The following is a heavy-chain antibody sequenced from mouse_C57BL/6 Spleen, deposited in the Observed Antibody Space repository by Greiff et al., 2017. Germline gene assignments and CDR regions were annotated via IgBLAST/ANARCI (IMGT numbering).Heavy chain of an antibody. CDR2: IYPSDSET. CDR3: ARASGKLYYDYDAFAY. V-gene: IGHV1-61*01. D-gene: IGHD2-4*01. Sequence: QVQLQQPGAELVRPGSSVKLSCKASGYTFTSYWMDWVKQRPGQGLEWIGNIYPSDSETHYNQKFKDKATLTVDKSSSTAYMQLSSLTSEDSAVYYCARASGKLYYDYDAFAYWGQGTLVTVSA. CDR1: GYTFTSYW. J-gene: IGHJ3*01.